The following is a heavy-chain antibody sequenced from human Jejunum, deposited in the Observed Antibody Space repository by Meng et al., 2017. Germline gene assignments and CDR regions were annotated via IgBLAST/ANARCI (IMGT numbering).Heavy chain of an antibody. D-gene: IGHD3-22*01. J-gene: IGHJ4*02. CDR1: GYTFIDSQ. Sequence: QVQLVQSGTEVREPGASVKVSCQASGYTFIDSQIHWVRQAPGQGLEWMGRINPDSGDTNYAQKFQGRVTMTRDTSINTAYMELDRLRSVDTAMYYCARDYDVYDNFQPLDDWGQGTLVTVSS. CDR2: INPDSGDT. CDR3: ARDYDVYDNFQPLDD. V-gene: IGHV1-2*06.